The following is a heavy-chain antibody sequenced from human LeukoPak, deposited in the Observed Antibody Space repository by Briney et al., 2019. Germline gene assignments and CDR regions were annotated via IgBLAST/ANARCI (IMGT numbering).Heavy chain of an antibody. Sequence: GGSLRLSCAASGFTFSSYAMSWVRQAPGKGLEWVSAISGSGGSTYYADSVKGRFTISRDNSKNTLYLQMNSLRAEDTAVYYCAKDWYDSSGYYYDYWGQGTLVTVSS. CDR3: AKDWYDSSGYYYDY. CDR1: GFTFSSYA. V-gene: IGHV3-23*01. J-gene: IGHJ4*02. CDR2: ISGSGGST. D-gene: IGHD3-22*01.